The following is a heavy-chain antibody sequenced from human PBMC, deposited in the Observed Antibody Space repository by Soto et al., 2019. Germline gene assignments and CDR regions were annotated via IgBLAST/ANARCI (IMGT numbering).Heavy chain of an antibody. D-gene: IGHD1-26*01. CDR1: GGSISSGGYY. J-gene: IGHJ4*02. Sequence: PSETLSLTCTVSGGSISSGGYYWSWIRQHPGKGLEWIGYIYYSGSTYYNPSLKSRVTISVDTSKNQFSLKLSSVTAADTAVYYCARLGVDPYCFDFWGQGTLVTVSS. V-gene: IGHV4-31*03. CDR2: IYYSGST. CDR3: ARLGVDPYCFDF.